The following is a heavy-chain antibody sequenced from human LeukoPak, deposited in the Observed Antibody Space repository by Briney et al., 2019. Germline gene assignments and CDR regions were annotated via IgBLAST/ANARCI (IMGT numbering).Heavy chain of an antibody. CDR1: GYTFTSYG. D-gene: IGHD3-22*01. Sequence: GASVKVSCKASGYTFTSYGISWVRQAPGQGLEWMGWISAYNGNTNYAQKLQGGVTMTTDTSTSTAYMELRSLRSDDTAAYYCARAEHYYDSSGYSLLGAFDIWGQGTMVTVSS. CDR3: ARAEHYYDSSGYSLLGAFDI. V-gene: IGHV1-18*01. CDR2: ISAYNGNT. J-gene: IGHJ3*02.